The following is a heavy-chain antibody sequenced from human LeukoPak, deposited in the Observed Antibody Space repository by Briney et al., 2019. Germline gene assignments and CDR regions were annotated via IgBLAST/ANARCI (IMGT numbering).Heavy chain of an antibody. Sequence: SGPTLVKPTQTLTLTCTFSGFSLTTSGVGVGWIRQPPGKALEWLALIYWDDDKRYSPSLKSRLTITKDTSKNQVVLTMTNMDPVDTATYYCAHGHVGDYVTGSSFDYWGQGTLVTVSS. J-gene: IGHJ4*02. V-gene: IGHV2-5*02. D-gene: IGHD4-17*01. CDR2: IYWDDDK. CDR1: GFSLTTSGVG. CDR3: AHGHVGDYVTGSSFDY.